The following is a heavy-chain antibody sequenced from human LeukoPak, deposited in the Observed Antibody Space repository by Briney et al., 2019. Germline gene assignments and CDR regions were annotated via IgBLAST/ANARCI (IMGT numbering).Heavy chain of an antibody. CDR1: GYSISSGYY. CDR3: ARDVWFGELYHWFDP. J-gene: IGHJ5*02. V-gene: IGHV4-38-2*02. Sequence: SETLSLTCTVSGYSISSGYYWDWIRQPPGKGLEWIGSIYHSGSTYHNPSLKSRVTISVDTSKNQFSLKLSSVTAADTAVYYCARDVWFGELYHWFDPWGQGTLVTVSS. D-gene: IGHD3-10*01. CDR2: IYHSGST.